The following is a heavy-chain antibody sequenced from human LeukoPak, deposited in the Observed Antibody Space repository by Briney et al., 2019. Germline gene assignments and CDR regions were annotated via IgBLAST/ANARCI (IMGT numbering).Heavy chain of an antibody. CDR3: AREPGGSYGFWANDAFDI. CDR1: GGSISGYY. V-gene: IGHV4-59*12. CDR2: IYYSGST. J-gene: IGHJ3*02. D-gene: IGHD1-26*01. Sequence: SETLSLTCTVSGGSISGYYWSWIRQPPGKGLEWIGYIYYSGSTNYNPSLKSRVTISVDTSKNQFSLKLSSVTAADTAVYYCAREPGGSYGFWANDAFDIWGQGTMVTVSS.